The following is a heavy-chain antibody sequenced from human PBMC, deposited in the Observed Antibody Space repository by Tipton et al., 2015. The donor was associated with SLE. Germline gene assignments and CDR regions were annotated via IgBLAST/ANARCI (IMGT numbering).Heavy chain of an antibody. CDR3: ARDRLGGPFDS. J-gene: IGHJ4*02. D-gene: IGHD1-26*01. Sequence: TLSLTCTVSGGSFSGYYWNWIRQPPGKGLEWIGYIYDSGTTNFNPSLKCRVIISEDTSKNQFSLKLSSVTAADTAVYYCARDRLGGPFDSWGQGTLVTVSS. CDR2: IYDSGTT. V-gene: IGHV4-59*01. CDR1: GGSFSGYY.